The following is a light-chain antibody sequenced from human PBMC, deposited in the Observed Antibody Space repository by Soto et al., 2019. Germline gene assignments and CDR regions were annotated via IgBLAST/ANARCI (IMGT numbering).Light chain of an antibody. V-gene: IGKV3-11*01. CDR1: QSVSSY. J-gene: IGKJ2*01. Sequence: EIVLTQSPATLSLSPGERATLSCRASQSVSSYLAWYQQKPGQAPRLLIYDASNRATGIPTRFSGSGSGTDFTLTIIGLEPEDFAVYDCQQRSNWPHTFGQGTKLEIK. CDR2: DAS. CDR3: QQRSNWPHT.